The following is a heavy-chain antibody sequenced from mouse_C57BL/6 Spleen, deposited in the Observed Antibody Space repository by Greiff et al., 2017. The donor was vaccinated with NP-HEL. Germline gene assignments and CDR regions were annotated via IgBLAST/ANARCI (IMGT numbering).Heavy chain of an antibody. V-gene: IGHV5-17*01. CDR2: ISSGSSTI. D-gene: IGHD2-4*01. J-gene: IGHJ3*01. CDR1: GFTFSDYG. CDR3: AREGYDYDDAWFAY. Sequence: DVKLVESGGGLVKPGGSLKLSCAASGFTFSDYGMHWVRQAPEKGLEWVAYISSGSSTIYYADTVKGRFPISRDNAKNTLFLQMTSLRSEDTAMYYCAREGYDYDDAWFAYWGQGTLVTVSA.